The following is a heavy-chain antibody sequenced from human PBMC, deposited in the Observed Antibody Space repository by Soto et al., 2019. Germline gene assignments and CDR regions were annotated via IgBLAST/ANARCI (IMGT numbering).Heavy chain of an antibody. D-gene: IGHD2-15*01. CDR2: ISWNSGSI. J-gene: IGHJ4*02. CDR1: GFTFDDYA. V-gene: IGHV3-9*01. Sequence: GGSLRLSCAASGFTFDDYAMHWVRQAPGKGLEWVSGISWNSGSIGYADSVKGRFTISRDNAKNSLYLQMNSLRAEDTALYYCAKDKAEVVVAAYDYWGQGTLVTVSS. CDR3: AKDKAEVVVAAYDY.